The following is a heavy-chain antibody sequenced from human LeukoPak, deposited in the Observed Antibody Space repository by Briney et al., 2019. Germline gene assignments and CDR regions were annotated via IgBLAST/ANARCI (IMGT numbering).Heavy chain of an antibody. CDR3: ARGGTMVRGVIIHNYYYYYGMDV. V-gene: IGHV1-8*01. CDR2: MNPNSGNT. J-gene: IGHJ6*02. D-gene: IGHD3-10*01. CDR1: GYTFTSYD. Sequence: ASVKVSCKASGYTFTSYDINWVRQAPGQGLEWMGWMNPNSGNTVYAQKFQGRDTMTRNTSISTAYMELSSLISEDTAVYYCARGGTMVRGVIIHNYYYYYGMDVWGQGTTVTVSS.